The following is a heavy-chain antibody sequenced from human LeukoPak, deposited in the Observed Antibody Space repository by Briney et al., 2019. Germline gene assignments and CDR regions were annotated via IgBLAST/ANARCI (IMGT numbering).Heavy chain of an antibody. V-gene: IGHV1-2*02. CDR2: INPNSGGT. J-gene: IGHJ6*03. CDR1: GYTFTGYY. D-gene: IGHD3-3*01. Sequence: ASVKVSCKASGYTFTGYYMHRVRQAPGQGFEWMGWINPNSGGTNYAQKFQGRVTMTRDTSISTAYMELSRLRSDDTAVYYCATLGVVTHFYYYYYMDVWGKGTTVTVSS. CDR3: ATLGVVTHFYYYYYMDV.